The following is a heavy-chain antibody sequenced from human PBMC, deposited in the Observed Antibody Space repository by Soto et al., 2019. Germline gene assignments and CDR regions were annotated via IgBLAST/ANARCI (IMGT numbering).Heavy chain of an antibody. CDR1: GFSVSSNY. CDR2: IYTGGST. CDR3: ARSINWTEWFDP. J-gene: IGHJ5*02. Sequence: PGGSLRLSCAASGFSVSSNYMSWVRQAPGKGLEWVSVIYTGGSTYYADSVKGRFTISRDNSKNTLYLQMSSLRVEDTAVYYCARSINWTEWFDPWGQGIIVTVSS. V-gene: IGHV3-53*01. D-gene: IGHD1-1*01.